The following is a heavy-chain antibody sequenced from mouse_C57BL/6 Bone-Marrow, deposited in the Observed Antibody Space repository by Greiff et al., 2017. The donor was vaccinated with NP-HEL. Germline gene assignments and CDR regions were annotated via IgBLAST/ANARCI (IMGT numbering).Heavy chain of an antibody. J-gene: IGHJ3*01. CDR3: AREEGIYYDYDDWFAY. Sequence: LQQPGAELVKPGASVKLSCKASGYTFTSYGMHWVKQRPGRGLEWIGRIDPNSGGTKYNEKFKSKATLTVDKPSSTAYMQLSSLTSEDSAVYYCAREEGIYYDYDDWFAYWGQGTLVTVSA. D-gene: IGHD2-4*01. V-gene: IGHV1-72*01. CDR1: GYTFTSYG. CDR2: IDPNSGGT.